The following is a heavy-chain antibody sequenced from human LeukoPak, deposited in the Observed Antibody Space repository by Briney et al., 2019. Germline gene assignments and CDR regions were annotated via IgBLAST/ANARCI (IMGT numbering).Heavy chain of an antibody. CDR1: GFTFDDYA. CDR3: ARGGSSSWYGDFDY. CDR2: ISWNSGSI. Sequence: GGSLRLSCAASGFTFDDYAMHWVRQAPGKGLEWVSGISWNSGSIGYADSVKGRFTISRDNAKNSLYLQMNSLRDEDTAVYYCARGGSSSWYGDFDYWGQGTLVTVSS. V-gene: IGHV3-9*01. J-gene: IGHJ4*02. D-gene: IGHD6-13*01.